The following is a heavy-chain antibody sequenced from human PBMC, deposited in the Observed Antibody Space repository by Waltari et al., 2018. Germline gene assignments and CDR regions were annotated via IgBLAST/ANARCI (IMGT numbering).Heavy chain of an antibody. J-gene: IGHJ4*02. D-gene: IGHD6-6*01. CDR3: ARHQDSSSPNFDY. CDR2: IYHSGST. V-gene: IGHV4-38-2*01. CDR1: GYSISSGYY. Sequence: QVQLQESGPGLVKPSETLSLTCAVSGYSISSGYYWGWIRQPPGKGLEWIGSIYHSGSTYYNPSLKSRVTISVDTSKNQFSLKLSSVTAADTAVYYCARHQDSSSPNFDYWGQGTLVTVSS.